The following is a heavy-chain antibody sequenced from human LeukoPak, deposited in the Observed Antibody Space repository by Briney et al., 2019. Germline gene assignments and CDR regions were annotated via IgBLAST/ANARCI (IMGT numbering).Heavy chain of an antibody. J-gene: IGHJ4*02. CDR3: TKASAARCIGVFCYPFDH. D-gene: IGHD2-15*01. CDR2: ISSSSSYI. CDR1: GFTFSSYE. V-gene: IGHV3-21*04. Sequence: GGSLRLSCAASGFTFSSYEMNWVRQAPGKGLEWVSSISSSSSYIYYADSVKGRFTISRDNSKNILYLQMNSLRVEDTAVYYCTKASAARCIGVFCYPFDHWGQGALVTVSS.